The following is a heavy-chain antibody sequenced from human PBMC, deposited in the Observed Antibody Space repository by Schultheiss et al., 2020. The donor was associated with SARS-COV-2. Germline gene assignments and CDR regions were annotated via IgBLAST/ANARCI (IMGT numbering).Heavy chain of an antibody. J-gene: IGHJ4*02. V-gene: IGHV4-61*05. CDR1: GYSISSGYY. Sequence: SETLSLTCTVSGYSISSGYYWGWIRQPPGKGLEWIGYIYYSGSTNYNPSLKSRVTISVDTSKNQFSLKLSSVTAADTAVYYCARGLYNSSSWRYYFDYWGQGTLVTVSS. CDR3: ARGLYNSSSWRYYFDY. D-gene: IGHD6-13*01. CDR2: IYYSGST.